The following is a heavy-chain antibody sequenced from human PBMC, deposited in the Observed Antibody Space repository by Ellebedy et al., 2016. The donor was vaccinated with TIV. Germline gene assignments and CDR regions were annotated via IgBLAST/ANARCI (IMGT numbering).Heavy chain of an antibody. Sequence: SGPTLAKPTQTLTLTCTFSGFSLSTSGVGVGWIRQLPGKALEWLALIYWNDDKRYSPSLKRRLTITKDTSKNQVVLTMTNMEPVDTATYYCANRTHAMYEYDAFDIWGQGTMVTVSS. CDR3: ANRTHAMYEYDAFDI. D-gene: IGHD2-8*01. V-gene: IGHV2-5*01. CDR1: GFSLSTSGVG. CDR2: IYWNDDK. J-gene: IGHJ3*02.